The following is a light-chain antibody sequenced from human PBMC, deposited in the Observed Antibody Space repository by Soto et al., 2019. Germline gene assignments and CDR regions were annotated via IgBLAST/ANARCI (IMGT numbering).Light chain of an antibody. CDR3: QQYGSSIT. Sequence: EIVMTQSPATLSVSPGERATLSCRASQSVSSSYLAWYQQKPGQAPRLLIYGASSRATGIPDRFSGSGSGTDFTLTISRLEPEDFAVYYCQQYGSSITFGQGTRLEI. V-gene: IGKV3-20*01. CDR2: GAS. CDR1: QSVSSSY. J-gene: IGKJ5*01.